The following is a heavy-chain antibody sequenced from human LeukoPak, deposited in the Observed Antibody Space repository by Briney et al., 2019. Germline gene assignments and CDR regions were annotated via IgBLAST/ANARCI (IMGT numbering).Heavy chain of an antibody. CDR2: ISGSGGCT. CDR1: GFTFSSYA. V-gene: IGHV3-23*01. CDR3: AKSGSGSPDAFDI. J-gene: IGHJ3*02. Sequence: GSLRLSCAASGFTFSSYAMSWVRQAPGKGLEWVSAISGSGGCTYYADSVKGRFTISRDNSKNTLYLQMNSLRAEDTAVYYCAKSGSGSPDAFDIWGQGTMVTVSS. D-gene: IGHD1-26*01.